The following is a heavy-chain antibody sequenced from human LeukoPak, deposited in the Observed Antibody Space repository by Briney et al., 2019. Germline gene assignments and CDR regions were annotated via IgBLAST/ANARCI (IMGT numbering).Heavy chain of an antibody. V-gene: IGHV3-11*01. CDR2: ISSSGSTI. J-gene: IGHJ4*02. D-gene: IGHD2-2*01. Sequence: PGGSLRLSCAASGFTFSDYYMSWIRQAPGKGLEWVSYISSSGSTIYYADSVKGRFTISRDNSKNTLYLQMNSLRAEDTAVYYCARDSGAAAPTFFDYWGQGTLVTVSS. CDR1: GFTFSDYY. CDR3: ARDSGAAAPTFFDY.